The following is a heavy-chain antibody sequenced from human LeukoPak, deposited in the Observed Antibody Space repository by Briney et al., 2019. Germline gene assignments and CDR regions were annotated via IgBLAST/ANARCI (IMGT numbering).Heavy chain of an antibody. CDR1: GYTFTNNY. Sequence: ASVKVSCKASGYTFTNNYLHWVRQAPGQGLEWMGGIIPIFGTANYAQKFQGRVTITADESTSTAYMELSSLRSEDTAVYYCARDFRWEGGPNWFDPWGQGTLVTVSS. V-gene: IGHV1-69*13. CDR2: IIPIFGTA. J-gene: IGHJ5*02. D-gene: IGHD1-26*01. CDR3: ARDFRWEGGPNWFDP.